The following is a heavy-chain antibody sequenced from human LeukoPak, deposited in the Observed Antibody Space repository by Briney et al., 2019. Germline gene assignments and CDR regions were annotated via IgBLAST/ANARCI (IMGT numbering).Heavy chain of an antibody. Sequence: GGSLRLSCAASGFTFSSYAMSWVRQAPGKGLEWVTFIQYDGSKKYYAGSVKGRFTISRDNSKNTLYLEMNSLRAEDTAVYYCAKDIGSYYDYWGQGILVTVSS. D-gene: IGHD3-10*01. CDR2: IQYDGSKK. CDR3: AKDIGSYYDY. CDR1: GFTFSSYA. V-gene: IGHV3-30*02. J-gene: IGHJ4*02.